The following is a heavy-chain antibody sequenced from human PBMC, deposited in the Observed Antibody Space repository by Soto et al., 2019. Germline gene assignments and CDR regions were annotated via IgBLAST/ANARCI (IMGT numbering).Heavy chain of an antibody. CDR2: LYSGGNT. Sequence: GGSLRLSCAASGFTVRDNYMTWVRQAPGKGLEWVSILYSGGNTYYTDSVKGRFAISRDNSKNTVNLQMNSLRAEDTAVYYCARDPWAVDYWGQGTLVTVSS. J-gene: IGHJ4*02. CDR3: ARDPWAVDY. V-gene: IGHV3-66*01. CDR1: GFTVRDNY. D-gene: IGHD3-16*01.